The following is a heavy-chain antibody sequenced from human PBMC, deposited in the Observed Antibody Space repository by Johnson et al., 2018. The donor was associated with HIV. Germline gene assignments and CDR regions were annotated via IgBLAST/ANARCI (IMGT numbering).Heavy chain of an antibody. D-gene: IGHD3-22*01. CDR1: GFTFSDYY. CDR2: ISIRGSII. J-gene: IGHJ3*02. Sequence: VQLVESGGGLVKPGGSLRPSCPASGFTFSDYYLSWIRQAPGKGLEWVSYISIRGSIIYYVDSVKGRFTISRDNAKNSLYLQMNSLRAEDTAVYYCARESGWGHDAFDIWGQGTMVTVSS. V-gene: IGHV3-11*04. CDR3: ARESGWGHDAFDI.